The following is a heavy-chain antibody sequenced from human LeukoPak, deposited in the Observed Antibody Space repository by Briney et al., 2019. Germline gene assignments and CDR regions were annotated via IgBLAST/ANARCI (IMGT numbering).Heavy chain of an antibody. V-gene: IGHV1-18*01. J-gene: IGHJ4*02. Sequence: ASVEFSCKASGYTFTSYAISWFRHAPGQGLNGMGWISAYNGKRNYAQKLQRRVIMITDKSTRTAYMELRSLRSDDTAVYYCWGESLVYGDYCFDYWGQGTLVTVSS. D-gene: IGHD4-17*01. CDR3: WGESLVYGDYCFDY. CDR2: ISAYNGKR. CDR1: GYTFTSYA.